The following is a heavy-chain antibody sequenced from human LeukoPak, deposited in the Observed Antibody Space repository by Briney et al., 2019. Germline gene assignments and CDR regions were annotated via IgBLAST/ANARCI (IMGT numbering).Heavy chain of an antibody. J-gene: IGHJ4*02. CDR3: ARDTVVPAANDY. CDR1: GFRLSSYW. Sequence: GGSLRLSCAASGFRLSSYWMSWVRQAPGKGLEWVANIKQDGSEKYYVDSVKGRFTISRDNAKNSLYLQMNSLRAEDTAVYYCARDTVVPAANDYWGQGTLVTVSS. D-gene: IGHD2-2*01. V-gene: IGHV3-7*01. CDR2: IKQDGSEK.